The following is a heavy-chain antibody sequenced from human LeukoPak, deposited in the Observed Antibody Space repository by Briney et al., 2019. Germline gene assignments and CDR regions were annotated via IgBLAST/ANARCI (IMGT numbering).Heavy chain of an antibody. CDR2: IYYSGST. Sequence: SETLSLTCAVYGGSFSGYYWSWIRQHPGKGLEWIGYIYYSGSTYYNPSLKSRVTISVDTSKNQFSLKLSSVTAADTAVYYCAKDISTAIGFDAFDIWGQGTMVTVSS. CDR1: GGSFSGYY. CDR3: AKDISTAIGFDAFDI. V-gene: IGHV4-31*11. D-gene: IGHD5-18*01. J-gene: IGHJ3*02.